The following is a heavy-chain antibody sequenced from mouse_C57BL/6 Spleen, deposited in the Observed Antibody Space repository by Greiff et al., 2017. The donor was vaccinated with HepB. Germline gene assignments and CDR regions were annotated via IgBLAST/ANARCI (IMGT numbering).Heavy chain of an antibody. CDR3: AISGGYYYGSSWFAY. CDR2: IYPGDGDT. CDR1: GYAFSSYW. V-gene: IGHV1-80*01. J-gene: IGHJ3*01. Sequence: QVQLQQSGAELVKPGASVKISCKASGYAFSSYWMNWVKQRPGKGLEWIGQIYPGDGDTNYNGKFKGKATLTADKSSSTAYMQLSSLTSEDSAVYFCAISGGYYYGSSWFAYWGQGTLVTVSA. D-gene: IGHD1-1*01.